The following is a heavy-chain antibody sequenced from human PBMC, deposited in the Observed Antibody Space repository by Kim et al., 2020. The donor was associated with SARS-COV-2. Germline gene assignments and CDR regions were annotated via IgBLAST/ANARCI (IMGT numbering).Heavy chain of an antibody. Sequence: SETLSLTCTVSGGSSSSNDYYWDWIRQPPGKGLEWIGSISYSGRTYYNPSLKSRVTISVDTSKNQISLKLSSVTAADTGVYYCARGIFGVVIIPYYYYYMDVWGKGTTVTVSS. CDR1: GGSSSSNDYY. D-gene: IGHD3-3*01. CDR3: ARGIFGVVIIPYYYYYMDV. CDR2: ISYSGRT. V-gene: IGHV4-39*01. J-gene: IGHJ6*03.